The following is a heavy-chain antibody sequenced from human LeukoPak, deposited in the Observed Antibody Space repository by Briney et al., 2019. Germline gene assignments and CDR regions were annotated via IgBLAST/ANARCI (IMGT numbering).Heavy chain of an antibody. CDR3: VRGEQLNYFVY. Sequence: PGGSLRLSCAASGFTFSSYWMHWVRQAPGKGLVWVSRINTDGSSTNYADSVKGRFTVSRDNAKNTLYLQMNSLRAEDTAVYYCVRGEQLNYFVYWGQGTLVTVSS. CDR2: INTDGSST. J-gene: IGHJ4*02. D-gene: IGHD1-26*01. V-gene: IGHV3-74*01. CDR1: GFTFSSYW.